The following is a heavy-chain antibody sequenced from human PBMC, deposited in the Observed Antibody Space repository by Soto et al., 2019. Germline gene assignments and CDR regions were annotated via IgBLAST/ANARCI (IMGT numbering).Heavy chain of an antibody. CDR1: GGSFSGYY. J-gene: IGHJ4*02. CDR3: ARGYSYGPMYPLGY. Sequence: KTSETLSLTCAVYGGSFSGYYWSWIRQPPGKGLEWIGEINHSGSTNYNPSLKSRVTISVDTSKNQFSLKLSSVTAADTAVYYCARGYSYGPMYPLGYWGQGTLVTVSS. CDR2: INHSGST. D-gene: IGHD5-18*01. V-gene: IGHV4-34*01.